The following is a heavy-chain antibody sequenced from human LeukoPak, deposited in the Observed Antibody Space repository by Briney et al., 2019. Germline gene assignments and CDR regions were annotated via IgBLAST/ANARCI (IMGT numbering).Heavy chain of an antibody. Sequence: GGSLRLSCAVSGFTFSDYYMSWVRQAPGKGLEWVGRINRKTDGGTTDYAAPVKGRFTISRDDSKNTLYLQMNSLRTEDTAVYYCSTGDYFDYWGQGALVTVSS. CDR2: INRKTDGGTT. CDR1: GFTFSDYY. J-gene: IGHJ4*02. CDR3: STGDYFDY. V-gene: IGHV3-15*01.